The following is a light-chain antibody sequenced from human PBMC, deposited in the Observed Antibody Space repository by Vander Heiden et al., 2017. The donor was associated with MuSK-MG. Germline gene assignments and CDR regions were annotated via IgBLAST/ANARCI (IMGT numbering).Light chain of an antibody. J-gene: IGKJ2*01. Sequence: DIQMTQSPSSLSASVGDRVTITCRASQSISSYLNWYQQKPGKAPKLLIYAASSLQSAVPSRFSGSGSGTDFTLTIISLQPEDFATYYCQQCYSTPYTFRPWTKLEIK. CDR1: QSISSY. CDR2: AAS. CDR3: QQCYSTPYT. V-gene: IGKV1-39*01.